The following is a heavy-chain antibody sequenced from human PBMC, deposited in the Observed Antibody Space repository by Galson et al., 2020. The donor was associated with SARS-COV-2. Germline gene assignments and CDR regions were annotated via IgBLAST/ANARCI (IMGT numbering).Heavy chain of an antibody. Sequence: GGSLRLSCAASGITFSSHDMHWVRQAPGKGLEWVAVISYDVNKKYYADTVKGRFTISRDNSKNTMYLQMNSLRAEEPAVYECARVSSSSVLDYYYGMDVGGQGTTVIVSS. D-gene: IGHD6-6*01. CDR2: ISYDVNKK. CDR3: ARVSSSSVLDYYYGMDV. J-gene: IGHJ6*02. CDR1: GITFSSHD. V-gene: IGHV3-30*04.